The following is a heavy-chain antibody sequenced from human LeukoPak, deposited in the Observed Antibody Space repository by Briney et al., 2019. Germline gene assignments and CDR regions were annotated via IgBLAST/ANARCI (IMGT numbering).Heavy chain of an antibody. J-gene: IGHJ4*02. CDR2: IKPDGSVK. Sequence: GGSLRLSCAASGFTFSSHWMSWVRQAPGKGLEWVGNIKPDGSVKCYVDSLKGRFIISRDNAKNSLYLQMNSLRAEDVAVYYCAKYFYDGSGTHYFDYWGQGTPVTVSS. CDR1: GFTFSSHW. V-gene: IGHV3-7*01. CDR3: AKYFYDGSGTHYFDY. D-gene: IGHD3-22*01.